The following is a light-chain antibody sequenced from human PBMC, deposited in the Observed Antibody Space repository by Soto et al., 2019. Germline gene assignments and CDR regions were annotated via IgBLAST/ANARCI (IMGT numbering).Light chain of an antibody. CDR2: GSG. CDR3: QSYDSSLTGYV. V-gene: IGLV1-40*01. CDR1: SSNIGASYD. J-gene: IGLJ1*01. Sequence: QSVLPHPPSVSWAPGHRVTISCAGSSSNIGASYDVHWYQQLPGTAPNVVIYGSGNRPSGVPDRFSGSKSGTSASLAIAGLQAEDEPDYYCQSYDSSLTGYVFGTGTKATVL.